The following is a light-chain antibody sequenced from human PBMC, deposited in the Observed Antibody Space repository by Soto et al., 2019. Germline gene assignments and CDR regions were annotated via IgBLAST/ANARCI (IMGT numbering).Light chain of an antibody. CDR3: QQYANSPYT. CDR1: QTVYSNY. V-gene: IGKV3-20*01. J-gene: IGKJ2*01. CDR2: GAS. Sequence: EIVLTQSPGTLSLSPGERATLSCRASQTVYSNYLAWYQQKPGQAPGHLIYGASSRATGIPDRFTGSGSGADCTLTISRLEPEEFAVYYCQQYANSPYTFGQGTKLDIK.